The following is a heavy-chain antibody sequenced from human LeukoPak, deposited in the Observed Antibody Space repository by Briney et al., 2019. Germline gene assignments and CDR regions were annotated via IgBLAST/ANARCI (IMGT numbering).Heavy chain of an antibody. CDR3: AKDSNYDSIGSHFDY. CDR2: ISYDGSNK. V-gene: IGHV3-30*18. D-gene: IGHD3-22*01. CDR1: GFTFSSYG. Sequence: GGSLRLSCAASGFTFSSYGMHWVRQAPGKGLEWVAVISYDGSNKYYADSVKGRFTISRDNSKNTLYLQMNSLRAEDTAVYYCAKDSNYDSIGSHFDYWGQGTLVTVSP. J-gene: IGHJ4*02.